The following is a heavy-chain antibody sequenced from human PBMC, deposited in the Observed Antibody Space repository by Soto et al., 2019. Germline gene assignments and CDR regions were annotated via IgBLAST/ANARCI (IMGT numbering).Heavy chain of an antibody. D-gene: IGHD2-15*01. CDR2: ISSSSSTI. CDR3: ARDLSVGYCSGGSCHKTQYFQH. V-gene: IGHV3-48*01. Sequence: PGGSLRLSCAASGFTFSSYSMNWVRQAPGKGLEWVSYISSSSSTIYYADSVKGRFTISRDNAKNSLYLQMNSLRAEDTAVYYCARDLSVGYCSGGSCHKTQYFQHWGQGTLVTVSS. CDR1: GFTFSSYS. J-gene: IGHJ1*01.